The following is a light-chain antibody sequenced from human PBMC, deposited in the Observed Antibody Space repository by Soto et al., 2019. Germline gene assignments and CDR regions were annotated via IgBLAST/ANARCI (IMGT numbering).Light chain of an antibody. Sequence: IVLTGYPATRPFFPRERDTRVCWGCREGVRNYLAWYQQKPGQAPRLLIYGASTRAAGVPARFSGSGSGTEFTLTINSLQSEDFAVYYCHQYNHWLTWTFGQGTKV. CDR3: HQYNHWLTWT. CDR2: GAS. J-gene: IGKJ1*01. V-gene: IGKV3D-15*01. CDR1: REGVRNY.